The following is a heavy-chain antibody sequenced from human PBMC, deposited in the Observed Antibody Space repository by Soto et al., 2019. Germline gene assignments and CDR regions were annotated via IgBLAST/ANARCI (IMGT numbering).Heavy chain of an antibody. CDR3: ARHKSGSDWLDP. Sequence: SETLSLTCTVSGGSISDISYCWGWIRQPPGKGLQWLGCMFYSGATYYNPSLKNRVTPSVDTSNNEFSLKLVSVTAPDTAVYYCARHKSGSDWLDPWGQGTLVTVSS. D-gene: IGHD2-15*01. CDR2: MFYSGAT. V-gene: IGHV4-39*01. CDR1: GGSISDISYC. J-gene: IGHJ5*02.